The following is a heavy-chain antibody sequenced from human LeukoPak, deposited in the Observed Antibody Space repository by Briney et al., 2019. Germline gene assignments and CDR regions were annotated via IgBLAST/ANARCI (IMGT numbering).Heavy chain of an antibody. CDR3: ARDPEAGNWFDP. CDR1: GGSISSSSYY. CDR2: IYYSGST. D-gene: IGHD1-14*01. V-gene: IGHV4-39*07. J-gene: IGHJ5*02. Sequence: SETLSLTCTVSGGSISSSSYYWGWIREPPGKGLEWIGSIYYSGSTYYNPSLKSRVTISVDTPKNQFSLKLSSVTAADTAVYYCARDPEAGNWFDPWGQGTLVTVSS.